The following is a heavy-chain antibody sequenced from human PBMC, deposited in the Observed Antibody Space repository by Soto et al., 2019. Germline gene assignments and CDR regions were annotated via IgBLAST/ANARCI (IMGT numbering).Heavy chain of an antibody. CDR1: GFIFTSSA. V-gene: IGHV1-58*01. Sequence: QKQLAQSGPEVKKPGTSVKVSCKASGFIFTSSAVQWVRQARGQRLEWIGWIVVGSGNTKYAQKFQERVAITRDMSTRTAYMELSSLRSEDTAVYYFAAGHLITGTLASYYNMDVWGQGTTVTVSS. CDR3: AAGHLITGTLASYYNMDV. D-gene: IGHD1-20*01. CDR2: IVVGSGNT. J-gene: IGHJ6*02.